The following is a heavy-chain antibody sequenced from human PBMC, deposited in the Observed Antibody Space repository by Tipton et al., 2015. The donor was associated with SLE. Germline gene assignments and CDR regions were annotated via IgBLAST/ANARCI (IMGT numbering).Heavy chain of an antibody. CDR2: INHSGST. D-gene: IGHD6-13*01. CDR1: GGSFSDYY. J-gene: IGHJ3*02. V-gene: IGHV4-34*01. Sequence: LRLSCAVYGGSFSDYYWSWIRQPPGKGLEWIGEINHSGSTNYNPSLKSRVTISVDISKNQFSLKLTSVTAADTAVYYCARLQQLAAFDIWGQGTMVTVSS. CDR3: ARLQQLAAFDI.